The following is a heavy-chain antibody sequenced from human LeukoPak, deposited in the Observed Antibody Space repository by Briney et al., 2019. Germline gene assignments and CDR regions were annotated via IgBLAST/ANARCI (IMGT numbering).Heavy chain of an antibody. Sequence: GGSLRLSCAASGFTFSSYWISWVRQAPGKGLEWVANIKQDGSEKYYVDSVKGRFTIPRDNAKNSLYLQMNSLRAEDTAVYYSARDLVYGDYGVDYWGQGTLVTVSS. J-gene: IGHJ4*02. CDR3: ARDLVYGDYGVDY. CDR1: GFTFSSYW. V-gene: IGHV3-7*01. D-gene: IGHD4-17*01. CDR2: IKQDGSEK.